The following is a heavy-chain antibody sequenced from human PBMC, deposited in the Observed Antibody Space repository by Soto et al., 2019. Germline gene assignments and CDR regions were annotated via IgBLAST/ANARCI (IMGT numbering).Heavy chain of an antibody. J-gene: IGHJ5*02. CDR3: ATGLTTGQLDP. CDR2: INPDNGNT. D-gene: IGHD2-2*01. CDR1: GDTITRYT. Sequence: GGSGKVSGKASGDTITRYTMNWGRQAPGQRLEWVGWINPDNGNTKSSEKFQDRVIITRDTSASTANMDPTSLRSEDTPVYYCATGLTTGQLDPWGQGTLVTVSS. V-gene: IGHV1-3*01.